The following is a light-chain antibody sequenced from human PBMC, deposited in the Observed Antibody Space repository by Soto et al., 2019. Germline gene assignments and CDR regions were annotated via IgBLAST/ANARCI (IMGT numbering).Light chain of an antibody. CDR3: QTWGTPWV. CDR2: VNSDGSH. CDR1: SGHSSKA. Sequence: QAVVTQSPSASASLGASVSLTCTLNSGHSSKAIAWHQQQPEKGPRYLMKVNSDGSHDKGDGIPDRFSGSSSGSERYLIISNLQSEDEADYFCQTWGTPWVFGGGTKLTVL. V-gene: IGLV4-69*01. J-gene: IGLJ3*02.